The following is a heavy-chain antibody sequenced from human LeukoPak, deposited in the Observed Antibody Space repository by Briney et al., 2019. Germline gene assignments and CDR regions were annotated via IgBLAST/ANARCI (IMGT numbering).Heavy chain of an antibody. CDR3: GRRHAPRV. CDR2: ISDSGGST. CDR1: GFTFSIFA. J-gene: IGHJ4*02. V-gene: IGHV3-23*01. Sequence: GGSLRLSCAASGFTFSIFAMSWVRQAPGKGLEWVSAISDSGGSTYYADSVKGRFTISRDNSKNTLYLQMNSLRAEDTALYYCGRRHAPRVWAQGTLVTVSS.